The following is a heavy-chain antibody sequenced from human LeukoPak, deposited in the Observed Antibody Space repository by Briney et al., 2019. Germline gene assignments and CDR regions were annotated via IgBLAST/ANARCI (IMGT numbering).Heavy chain of an antibody. CDR3: ARRRWRIAVAADAASFGY. CDR1: GGSISSSSYY. V-gene: IGHV4-39*01. D-gene: IGHD6-19*01. J-gene: IGHJ4*02. CDR2: IYYSGST. Sequence: PSETLSLTCTVSGGSISSSSYYWGWIRQPPGKGLEWIGSIYYSGSTYYNPSLKSRVTISVDTSKNQFSLKLSSVTAADTAVYYCARRRWRIAVAADAASFGYWGQGTLVTVSS.